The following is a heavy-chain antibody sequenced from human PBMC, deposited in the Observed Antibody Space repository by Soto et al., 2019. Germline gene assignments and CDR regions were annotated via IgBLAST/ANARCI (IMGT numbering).Heavy chain of an antibody. CDR1: SSFY. CDR3: ARHVVNYYYYYMDV. Sequence: SSFYRSLNRQSPGKGLEWIGYIYSSGSANYNPSLKSRVTISVDTSKNQFSLNLSSVTAADTAVYYCARHVVNYYYYYMDVWGKGTTVTVSS. J-gene: IGHJ6*03. D-gene: IGHD2-15*01. CDR2: IYSSGSA. V-gene: IGHV4-59*08.